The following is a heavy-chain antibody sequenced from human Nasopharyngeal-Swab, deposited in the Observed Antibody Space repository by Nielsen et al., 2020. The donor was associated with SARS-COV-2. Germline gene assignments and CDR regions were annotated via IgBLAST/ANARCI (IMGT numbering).Heavy chain of an antibody. V-gene: IGHV3-23*01. Sequence: GGSLRLSCAASGFTFSNYAMGWVRQAPGKGLEWVSAINSGGSTYDADSVKGRFTISRDNSANSLYLQMNSLRAEDTAVYFCARVLTRNLVVALVLDAFDIWGQGTMVTVSS. D-gene: IGHD2-15*01. J-gene: IGHJ3*02. CDR2: INSGGST. CDR1: GFTFSNYA. CDR3: ARVLTRNLVVALVLDAFDI.